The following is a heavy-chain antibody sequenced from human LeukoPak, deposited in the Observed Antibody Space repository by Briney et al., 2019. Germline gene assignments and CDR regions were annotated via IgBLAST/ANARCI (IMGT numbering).Heavy chain of an antibody. CDR3: ARGRTPLYDSSGYYLFGY. Sequence: PSETLSLTCAVYGGSFSGYYWSWIRQPPGKGLEWIGEINHSGSTNYNPSLKSRVTISVDTSKNQFSLKLSSVTAADTAVYYCARGRTPLYDSSGYYLFGYWGQGTLVTVSS. CDR1: GGSFSGYY. D-gene: IGHD3-22*01. J-gene: IGHJ4*02. V-gene: IGHV4-34*01. CDR2: INHSGST.